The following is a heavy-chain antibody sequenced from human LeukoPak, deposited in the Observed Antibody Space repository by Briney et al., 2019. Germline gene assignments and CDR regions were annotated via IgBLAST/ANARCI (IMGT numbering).Heavy chain of an antibody. J-gene: IGHJ4*02. CDR1: GFTFSSYS. CDR3: ARNAAVTSYYYFDY. Sequence: GGSLRLSCAASGFTFSSYSMNWVRQAPGKGLEWVSYMSSSSSTIYYADSVKGRFTISRDNAKNSLYLQMNSLRAGDTAVYYCARNAAVTSYYYFDYWGQGSLVTVSS. D-gene: IGHD4-17*01. V-gene: IGHV3-48*01. CDR2: MSSSSSTI.